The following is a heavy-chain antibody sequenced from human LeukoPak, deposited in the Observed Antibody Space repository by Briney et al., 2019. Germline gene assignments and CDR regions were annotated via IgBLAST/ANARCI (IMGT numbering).Heavy chain of an antibody. V-gene: IGHV3-21*04. CDR3: ARDRGIAAAGTHPSDAFDI. CDR2: ISSSSSYI. CDR1: GFTFSSYS. J-gene: IGHJ3*02. D-gene: IGHD6-13*01. Sequence: PGGSLRLSCAASGFTFSSYSMNWVRQAPGKGLEWVSSISSSSSYIYYADSVKGRFTISRDNSKNTLYLQMNSLRAEDTAVYYCARDRGIAAAGTHPSDAFDIWGQGTMVTVSS.